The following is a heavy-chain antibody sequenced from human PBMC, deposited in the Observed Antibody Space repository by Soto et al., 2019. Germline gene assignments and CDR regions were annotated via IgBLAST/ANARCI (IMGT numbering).Heavy chain of an antibody. J-gene: IGHJ6*02. V-gene: IGHV6-1*01. CDR1: GDSVSSNSAA. CDR2: TYYRSKWYN. D-gene: IGHD2-2*01. CDR3: AKDDIVVVPAATLYYYYYGMDV. Sequence: QVPLQQSGPGLVKPSQTLSLTCAISGDSVSSNSAAWNWIRQSPSRGLEWLGRTYYRSKWYNDYAVSVKSRITINPDTSKNQFSLQLNSVTPEDTAVYYCAKDDIVVVPAATLYYYYYGMDVWGQGTTVTVSS.